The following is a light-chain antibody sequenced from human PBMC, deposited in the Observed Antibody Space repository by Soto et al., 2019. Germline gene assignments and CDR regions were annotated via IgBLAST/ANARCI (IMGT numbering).Light chain of an antibody. CDR2: LNNDGSH. J-gene: IGLJ3*02. Sequence: QSVLTQSPSASASLGASVKLTCTLSSGHSNYAIAWHQQQPEKGPRFLMKLNNDGSHIKGDGIPDRFSGSSSGAERYLTISSLQSEDEADYYCPTWGTGIVVFGGGTKVTVL. V-gene: IGLV4-69*01. CDR3: PTWGTGIVV. CDR1: SGHSNYA.